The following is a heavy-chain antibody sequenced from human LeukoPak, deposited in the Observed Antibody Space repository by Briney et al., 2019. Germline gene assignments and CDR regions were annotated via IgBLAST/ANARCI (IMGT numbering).Heavy chain of an antibody. V-gene: IGHV4-59*01. CDR1: GGSISSYY. D-gene: IGHD4-17*01. J-gene: IGHJ4*02. CDR3: ARDTVTTGWDY. CDR2: FHYSGST. Sequence: PSETLSLTCTVSGGSISSYYWNWIRQPPGEGLEWIGYFHYSGSTNYNPSLKSRVTISVDTSKNQFSLKLTSVTAADTAVYYCARDTVTTGWDYWGQGTLVTVSS.